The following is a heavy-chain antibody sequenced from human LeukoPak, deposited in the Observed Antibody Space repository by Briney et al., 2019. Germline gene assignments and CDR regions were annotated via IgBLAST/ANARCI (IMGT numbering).Heavy chain of an antibody. Sequence: PGGSLRLSCAASGFTFDDYAMHWVRQAPGKGPEWVSYVTANGGTYYADSVKGRFVISRDNSKNSLYLQMNILRPEDTALYYCAKILNPHAFDIWGQGTMVTASS. V-gene: IGHV3-43*02. J-gene: IGHJ3*02. CDR1: GFTFDDYA. CDR3: AKILNPHAFDI. CDR2: VTANGGT. D-gene: IGHD1-14*01.